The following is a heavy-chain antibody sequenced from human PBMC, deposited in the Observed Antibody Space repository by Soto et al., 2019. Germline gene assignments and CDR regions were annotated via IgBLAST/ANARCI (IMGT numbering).Heavy chain of an antibody. J-gene: IGHJ4*02. CDR3: ARDMIGTMYYSDS. Sequence: TAGKGLEWIGRIYTSGSTNYNPSLKSRVTMSVDTSKNQFSLKLSSVTAADTAVYYCARDMIGTMYYSDSSCQLTRVTVS. D-gene: IGHD3-16*01. CDR2: IYTSGST. V-gene: IGHV4-4*07.